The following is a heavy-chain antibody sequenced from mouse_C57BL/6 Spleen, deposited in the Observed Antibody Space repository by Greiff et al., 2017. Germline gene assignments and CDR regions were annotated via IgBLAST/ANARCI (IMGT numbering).Heavy chain of an antibody. D-gene: IGHD2-2*01. CDR1: GFNIKDYY. Sequence: VQLKESGAELVRPGASVKLSCTASGFNIKDYYMNWVKQRPEQGLEWIGRIDPEDGDTEYAPKFQGKATMTADTSSNPAYLQLSSLTSEDTAVYYCTTTDYGYYFDYWGHGPTLTVSS. CDR3: TTTDYGYYFDY. J-gene: IGHJ2*01. V-gene: IGHV14-1*01. CDR2: IDPEDGDT.